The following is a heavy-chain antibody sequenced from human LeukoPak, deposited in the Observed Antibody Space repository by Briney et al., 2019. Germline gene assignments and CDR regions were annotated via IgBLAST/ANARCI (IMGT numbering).Heavy chain of an antibody. CDR2: IKQDGSEK. V-gene: IGHV3-7*01. D-gene: IGHD3-22*01. CDR3: ARGHDSSGYDYYFDY. Sequence: GGSLRLSCAASGFTFSSYSMNWVRQAPGKGLEWVANIKQDGSEKYYVDSVKGRFTISRDNAKNSLYLQMNSLRAEDTAVYYCARGHDSSGYDYYFDYWGQGTLVTVSS. CDR1: GFTFSSYS. J-gene: IGHJ4*02.